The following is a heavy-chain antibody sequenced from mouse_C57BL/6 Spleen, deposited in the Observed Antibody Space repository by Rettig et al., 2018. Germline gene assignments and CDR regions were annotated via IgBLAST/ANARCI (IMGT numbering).Heavy chain of an antibody. Sequence: QVQLQQPGAELVKPGASVKLSCKASGYTFTSYWMQWVKQRPGQGLEWIGEIDPSDSYTNYNQKFKGKATLTVDTSSSTAYMQLSSLTSEDSAVYYCARADDGYYGGYWGQGT. V-gene: IGHV1-50*01. CDR3: ARADDGYYGGY. CDR2: IDPSDSYT. D-gene: IGHD2-3*01. J-gene: IGHJ2*01. CDR1: GYTFTSYW.